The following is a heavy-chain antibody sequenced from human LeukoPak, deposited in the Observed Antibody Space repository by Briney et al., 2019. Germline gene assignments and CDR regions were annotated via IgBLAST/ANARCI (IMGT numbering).Heavy chain of an antibody. D-gene: IGHD5-12*01. J-gene: IGHJ4*02. CDR3: ARTSHYVDIAATIPYGIYYFDY. Sequence: ASVKVSCKASGYTFTSYYMHWVRQAPGQGLEWMGIINPRTSSTNYAQKFQGRVTMTRDTSTSTVYMELSSLRSDDTAVYYCARTSHYVDIAATIPYGIYYFDYWGQGTLVTVSS. V-gene: IGHV1-46*01. CDR1: GYTFTSYY. CDR2: INPRTSST.